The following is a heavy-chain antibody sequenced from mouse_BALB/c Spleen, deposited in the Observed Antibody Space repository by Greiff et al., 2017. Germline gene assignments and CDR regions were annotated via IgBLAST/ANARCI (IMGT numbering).Heavy chain of an antibody. J-gene: IGHJ4*01. CDR1: GFSLTGYG. D-gene: IGHD2-10*01. V-gene: IGHV2-6-7*01. Sequence: VKLMESGPGLVAPSQSLSITCTVSGFSLTGYGVNWVRQPPGKGLEWLGMIWGDGSTDYNSALKSRLSISKDNSKSQVFLKMNSLQTDDTARYYCARSYYGNYVAMDYWGQGTSVTVAS. CDR2: IWGDGST. CDR3: ARSYYGNYVAMDY.